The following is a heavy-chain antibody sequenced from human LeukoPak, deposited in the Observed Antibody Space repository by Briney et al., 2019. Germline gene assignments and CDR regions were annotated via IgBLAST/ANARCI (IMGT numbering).Heavy chain of an antibody. V-gene: IGHV4-34*01. J-gene: IGHJ5*02. D-gene: IGHD2-2*01. CDR1: GWSLTDHH. Sequence: SETLSLTCAVYGWSLTDHHWNCLRQPPGKGLEWIGEINARGDTNYNPSLKSRVTISVDTSKNQFSLTLTSMIAADTAIYYCARGQVPAARGYNWFDPWGQGTLVTVSS. CDR3: ARGQVPAARGYNWFDP. CDR2: INARGDT.